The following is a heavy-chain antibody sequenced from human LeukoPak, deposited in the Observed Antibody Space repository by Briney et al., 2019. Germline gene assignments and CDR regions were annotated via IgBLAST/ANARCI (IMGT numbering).Heavy chain of an antibody. CDR3: ARDCRSYRYNDAFDI. CDR2: SSSSSSYI. J-gene: IGHJ3*02. Sequence: GGSLRLSCAASGFTFSSYSMNWVRQAPGKGLEWVSSSSSSSSYIYYADSVKGRFTISRDNAKNSLYLQMNSLRAEDTALYYCARDCRSYRYNDAFDIWGQGTMVTVSS. D-gene: IGHD1-26*01. V-gene: IGHV3-21*04. CDR1: GFTFSSYS.